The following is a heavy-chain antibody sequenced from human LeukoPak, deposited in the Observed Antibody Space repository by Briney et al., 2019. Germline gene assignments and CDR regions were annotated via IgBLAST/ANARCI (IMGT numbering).Heavy chain of an antibody. CDR1: GYSISSGYY. Sequence: NPSETLSPTCTVSGYSISSGYYWGWIRQPPGKGLEWIGSIHHSGSTYYNPSLKSRVTISEDTSKNQFSLKLNSVTAADTAAYYCAREANWNYGYWGQGTLVTVSS. CDR3: AREANWNYGY. V-gene: IGHV4-38-2*02. CDR2: IHHSGST. J-gene: IGHJ4*02. D-gene: IGHD1-7*01.